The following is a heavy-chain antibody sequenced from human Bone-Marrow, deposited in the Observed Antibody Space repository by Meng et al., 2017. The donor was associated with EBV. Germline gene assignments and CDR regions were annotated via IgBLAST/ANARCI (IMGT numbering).Heavy chain of an antibody. CDR2: IYDGGTT. J-gene: IGHJ4*02. CDR1: GASVSGGTFH. V-gene: IGHV4-61*01. CDR3: AKSSSSTPGVVDS. Sequence: VSLQAAVPGLVHPSETLALTWTVSGASVSGGTFHWSGIRQPPGKELEWIGYIYDGGTTIYNPSLKSRVTIFLDTSRNQFSLGLRSVTTADTAVYYCAKSSSSTPGVVDSWGQGTLVTVSS. D-gene: IGHD6-6*01.